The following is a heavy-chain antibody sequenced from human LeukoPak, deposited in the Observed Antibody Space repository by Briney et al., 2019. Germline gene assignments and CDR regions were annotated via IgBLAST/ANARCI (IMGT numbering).Heavy chain of an antibody. Sequence: ASVKVSCKVSGYTLTELSMHWVRQTPGTGLEWMGGFDPEDGETLYAQKFQGRVTMTEDTSTDTAYMELSSLRSEDTAVYYCAFLSWTDAFDICGRGTLVTVSS. CDR3: AFLSWTDAFDI. D-gene: IGHD6-13*01. CDR2: FDPEDGET. V-gene: IGHV1-24*01. CDR1: GYTLTELS. J-gene: IGHJ3*02.